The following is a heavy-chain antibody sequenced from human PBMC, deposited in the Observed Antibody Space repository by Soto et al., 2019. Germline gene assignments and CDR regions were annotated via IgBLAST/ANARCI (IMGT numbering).Heavy chain of an antibody. CDR2: ISDNGRNT. CDR3: AKTPGRVDPFEY. CDR1: GFTFNRYA. V-gene: IGHV3-23*01. Sequence: GGSLRLSCAASGFTFNRYAMSWVRQAPGKGLEWVSTISDNGRNTYYADSVKGRLTISRDNSKNTVHLQMNSLRAEDTAVYYCAKTPGRVDPFEYWGQGALVTVSS. J-gene: IGHJ4*02. D-gene: IGHD2-15*01.